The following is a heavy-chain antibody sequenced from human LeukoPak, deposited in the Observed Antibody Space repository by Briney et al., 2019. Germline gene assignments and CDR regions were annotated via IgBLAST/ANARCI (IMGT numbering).Heavy chain of an antibody. J-gene: IGHJ4*02. Sequence: SGGSLRLSCAASGFTFNTYGMHWVRQAPGKGLEWVAFIQYDGSNKYYADSVKGRFTISRDNSKNTLYLQMNSLRAEDTAVYYCAKVGGVAGTSSFFDYWGQGTLVTVSS. CDR2: IQYDGSNK. D-gene: IGHD2-2*01. CDR1: GFTFNTYG. CDR3: AKVGGVAGTSSFFDY. V-gene: IGHV3-30*02.